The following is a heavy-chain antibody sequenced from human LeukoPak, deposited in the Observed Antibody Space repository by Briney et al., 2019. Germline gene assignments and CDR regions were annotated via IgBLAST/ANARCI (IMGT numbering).Heavy chain of an antibody. J-gene: IGHJ3*02. CDR3: ARHSQWGVIPWTFDI. D-gene: IGHD3-16*02. V-gene: IGHV4-38-2*01. CDR1: DYSVSSDYY. Sequence: SETLSLTCVVSDYSVSSDYYWGWIRQSPGKGLEWIATIFHSGSTYYNPSLESRITISVDTSNNQFSLKLRSVTASDTAVYYCARHSQWGVIPWTFDIWGQGTMVTVSS. CDR2: IFHSGST.